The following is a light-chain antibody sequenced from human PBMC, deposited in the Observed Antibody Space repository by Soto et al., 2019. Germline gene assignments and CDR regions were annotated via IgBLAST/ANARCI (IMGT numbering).Light chain of an antibody. CDR2: LDSDGSH. CDR3: QTWGTGIHVV. Sequence: PVRTQSPSASASLGASVKLTCTLSSGHSSYAIAWHQQQPEKGPRYLMKLDSDGSHSKGDGTPDRFSGSSSGAERYLTISSLQSEDEADYYCQTWGTGIHVVFGGGTQLTVL. J-gene: IGLJ2*01. V-gene: IGLV4-69*01. CDR1: SGHSSYA.